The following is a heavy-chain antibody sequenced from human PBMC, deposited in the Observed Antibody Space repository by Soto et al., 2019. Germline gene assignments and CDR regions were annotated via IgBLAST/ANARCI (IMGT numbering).Heavy chain of an antibody. CDR3: ARLTRGYCSRPLNAFDV. CDR1: GFTFSSYA. CDR2: ISDSGGTT. Sequence: GGSLRLSCAASGFTFSSYAMSWVRQAPGRGLEWVSAISDSGGTTYYADSVKGRFTISRDNVKNTLYLQMNSLRAEDTALYYCARLTRGYCSRPLNAFDVWGQGTMVTVSS. V-gene: IGHV3-23*01. J-gene: IGHJ3*01. D-gene: IGHD2-2*01.